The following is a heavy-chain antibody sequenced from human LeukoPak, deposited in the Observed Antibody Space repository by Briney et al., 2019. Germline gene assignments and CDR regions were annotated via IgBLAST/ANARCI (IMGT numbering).Heavy chain of an antibody. CDR2: ISYDGSNK. CDR3: ARAPTWIQLWFFDY. V-gene: IGHV3-30*01. CDR1: GFTFSSYA. Sequence: GGSLRLSCAASGFTFSSYAMHWVRQAPGKGLEWVAVISYDGSNKYYADSVKGRFTISRDNSRTTLYLQMNSLKTEDTAVYYCARAPTWIQLWFFDYWGQGTLVTVSS. D-gene: IGHD5-18*01. J-gene: IGHJ4*02.